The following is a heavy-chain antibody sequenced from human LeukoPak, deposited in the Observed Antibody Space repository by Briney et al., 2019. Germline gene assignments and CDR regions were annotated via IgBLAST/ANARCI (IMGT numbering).Heavy chain of an antibody. V-gene: IGHV1-46*01. CDR1: RYTFTAYY. Sequence: GASVKVSCTASRYTFTAYYLHWVRQAPGQGLEWMGWINPSGGSTSYAQKFQGRVTMTRDMSTSTVYMELSSLRSEDTAVYYCARDRRLDVWGKGTTVTVSS. CDR2: INPSGGST. J-gene: IGHJ6*04. CDR3: ARDRRLDV.